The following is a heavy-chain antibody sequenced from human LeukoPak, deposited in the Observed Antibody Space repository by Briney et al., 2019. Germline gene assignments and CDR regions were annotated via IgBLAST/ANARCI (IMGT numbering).Heavy chain of an antibody. CDR2: IYHSGST. V-gene: IGHV4-59*08. Sequence: KPSETLSLTCTVSGGSISSYYWSWIRQPPGKGLEWIGYIYHSGSTNYNPSLKSRVTISVDTSKNQSSLKLSSVTAADTAVYYCARLVAGTFYFDSWGQGTLVTVSS. J-gene: IGHJ4*02. CDR1: GGSISSYY. CDR3: ARLVAGTFYFDS. D-gene: IGHD6-19*01.